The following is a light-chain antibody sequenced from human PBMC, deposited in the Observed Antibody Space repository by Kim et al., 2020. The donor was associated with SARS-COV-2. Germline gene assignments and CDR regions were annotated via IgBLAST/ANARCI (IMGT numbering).Light chain of an antibody. Sequence: QSALTQTPSASGSPGQSVTISCTGTSSDLGGYNYVSWYQQHPGKAPKLMIYEVSKRPSGVPDRFSGSKSGNTASLTVSGLQAEDEADYYCSSYAGSNNVVFGGGTQLTV. CDR2: EVS. CDR3: SSYAGSNNVV. J-gene: IGLJ2*01. V-gene: IGLV2-8*01. CDR1: SSDLGGYNY.